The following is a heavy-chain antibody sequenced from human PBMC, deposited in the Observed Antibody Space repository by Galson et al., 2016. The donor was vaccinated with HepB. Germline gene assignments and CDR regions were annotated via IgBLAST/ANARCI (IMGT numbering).Heavy chain of an antibody. D-gene: IGHD3-16*01. CDR1: GFTLSRYW. V-gene: IGHV3-7*04. Sequence: SLRLSCAGSGFTLSRYWMSWVRQAPGKGLEWVANIKEDGSEKKYVDSVKGRFTISRDNAKNSVYLQMNSLRAEDTAVYYCTRDIAAFGGVTEWGQGTLVTISS. CDR2: IKEDGSEK. CDR3: TRDIAAFGGVTE. J-gene: IGHJ4*02.